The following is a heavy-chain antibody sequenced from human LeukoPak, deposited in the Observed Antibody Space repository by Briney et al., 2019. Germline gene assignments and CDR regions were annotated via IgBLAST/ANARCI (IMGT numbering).Heavy chain of an antibody. CDR1: GYTFTGYY. V-gene: IGHV1-2*02. D-gene: IGHD2-15*01. Sequence: ASLKVSCKASGYTFTGYYMHWVRQAPGQGLEWMGWINPNSGGTNYAQKFQGRVTMTRDTSISTAYMELSRLRSDDTAVYYCARGENYCSGGSCYRTFDYWGQGTLVTVSS. CDR3: ARGENYCSGGSCYRTFDY. CDR2: INPNSGGT. J-gene: IGHJ4*02.